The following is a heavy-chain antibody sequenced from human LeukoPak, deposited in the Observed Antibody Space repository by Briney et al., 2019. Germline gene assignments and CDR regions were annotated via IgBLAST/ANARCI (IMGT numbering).Heavy chain of an antibody. J-gene: IGHJ3*02. V-gene: IGHV4-59*11. CDR3: ARGNYDFWSGQHAFDI. D-gene: IGHD3-3*01. Sequence: SETLSLTCTVSGGSMRSHYWSWIRQSPGKGLAWIGHIYYSGSTNYNPSLKSRVTISADTSKNLFSLRLSFITAADTAIYYCARGNYDFWSGQHAFDIWGQGTMVTVSS. CDR1: GGSMRSHY. CDR2: IYYSGST.